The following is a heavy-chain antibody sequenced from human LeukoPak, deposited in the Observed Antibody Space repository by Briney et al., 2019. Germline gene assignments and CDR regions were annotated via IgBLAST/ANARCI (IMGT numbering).Heavy chain of an antibody. Sequence: GGSLRLSCAASGFIFDEYAMHWVRQAPGKGPEWVSAIGGRGGSTYYADSLGGRFTISRDNSKDMVYLQMNSLKVEDTATYYCGKEGGAWGQGTKVTVSS. CDR2: IGGRGGST. V-gene: IGHV3-23*01. CDR3: GKEGGA. D-gene: IGHD3-16*01. CDR1: GFIFDEYA. J-gene: IGHJ5*02.